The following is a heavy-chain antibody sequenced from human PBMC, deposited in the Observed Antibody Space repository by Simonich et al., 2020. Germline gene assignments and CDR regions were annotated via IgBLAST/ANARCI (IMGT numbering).Heavy chain of an antibody. CDR3: ATDIGERITMRVVVIDAFDI. CDR2: ICGSGGST. V-gene: IGHV3-23*01. J-gene: IGHJ3*02. D-gene: IGHD3-22*01. CDR1: GFTSRSYA. Sequence: GGGLVQPGGSLSLSCAASGFTSRSYAMSWVRQAPGKGLEWVAAICGSGGSTNYADSVKGRFTISRDNSKTTLYLQMNSLRAEDTAVDYCATDIGERITMRVVVIDAFDIWGQGTMVTVSS.